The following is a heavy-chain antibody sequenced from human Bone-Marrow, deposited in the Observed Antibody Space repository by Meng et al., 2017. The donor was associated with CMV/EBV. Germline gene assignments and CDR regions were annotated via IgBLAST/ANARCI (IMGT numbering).Heavy chain of an antibody. V-gene: IGHV1-46*01. CDR3: ARPGGGPYFGLAV. J-gene: IGHJ6*01. Sequence: ASVKVSCKASGYTFTRSFIHWVRQAPGQGLEWMGIINPSGGSTTYAQKFQGRVSMTRDTSTSTVCMDLSSLTFEDTAVYYCARPGGGPYFGLAVWGQGTTVTVSS. D-gene: IGHD2-8*02. CDR1: GYTFTRSF. CDR2: INPSGGST.